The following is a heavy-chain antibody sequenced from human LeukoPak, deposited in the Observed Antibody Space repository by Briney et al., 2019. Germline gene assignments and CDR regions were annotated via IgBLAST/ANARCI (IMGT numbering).Heavy chain of an antibody. Sequence: SETLSLTCTVSGSSASSYYWSWIRQPAGKGLEWIGRIYTSGSTNYNPSLKSRVTISVDKSKNQISLELSSVTAADTSVYYCARDYSNSLASGSVYYYMDVWGKGTTVTVSS. CDR1: GSSASSYY. J-gene: IGHJ6*03. CDR3: ARDYSNSLASGSVYYYMDV. CDR2: IYTSGST. V-gene: IGHV4-4*07. D-gene: IGHD4-11*01.